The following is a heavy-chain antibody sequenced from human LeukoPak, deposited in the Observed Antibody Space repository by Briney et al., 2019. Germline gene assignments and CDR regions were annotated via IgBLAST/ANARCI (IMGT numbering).Heavy chain of an antibody. J-gene: IGHJ6*02. CDR1: GYTFTSYA. Sequence: ASVKVSCKASGYTFTSYAMHWVRQAPGQRLEWMGWINAGNGNTKYSQKFQGRVTITRDISASTAYMELSSLRSEDTAVYYCARTYQLLQSQYYYYGMDVWGQGTTVTVSS. V-gene: IGHV1-3*01. CDR2: INAGNGNT. D-gene: IGHD2-2*01. CDR3: ARTYQLLQSQYYYYGMDV.